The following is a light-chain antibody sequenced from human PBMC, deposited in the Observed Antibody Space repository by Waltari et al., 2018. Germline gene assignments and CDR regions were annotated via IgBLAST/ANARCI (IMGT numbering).Light chain of an antibody. CDR2: HTS. Sequence: IVLTQSPGTLSLSPGERATLSCRASQSVSIYLAWYQQKPGQAPRLLIYHTSTRATGIPDGFSGSWSGTDFSLTISGLEPEDFAVYYCQHYKSLPVSFGQGTRVEIK. J-gene: IGKJ1*01. CDR1: QSVSIY. V-gene: IGKV3-20*01. CDR3: QHYKSLPVS.